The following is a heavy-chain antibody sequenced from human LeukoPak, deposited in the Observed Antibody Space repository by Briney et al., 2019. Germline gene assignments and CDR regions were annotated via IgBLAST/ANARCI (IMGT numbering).Heavy chain of an antibody. Sequence: GGSLRLSCAGSGFTFSSYSMSWVRQAPGKGLEGVSYISSSRSSISYADSVKGRFTTSRDNAKNSLYLQMKSLRAEDTAVYYCARVGDFWSGYQIDPWGQGTLVTVSS. V-gene: IGHV3-48*04. J-gene: IGHJ5*02. CDR1: GFTFSSYS. CDR3: ARVGDFWSGYQIDP. D-gene: IGHD3-3*01. CDR2: ISSSRSSI.